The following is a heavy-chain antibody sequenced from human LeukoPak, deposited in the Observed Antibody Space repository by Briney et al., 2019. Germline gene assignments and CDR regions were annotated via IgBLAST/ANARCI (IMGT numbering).Heavy chain of an antibody. CDR1: GFTFSSYG. V-gene: IGHV3-30*02. CDR2: IRYDGSNK. CDR3: AKAYGSGSYVWEFDY. D-gene: IGHD3-10*01. Sequence: GGSLRLSCAASGFTFSSYGMHWVRQAPGKGLEWVAFIRYDGSNKYYADSVKGRFTISRDNSKNTLYLQMNSLRAEDTAVYYCAKAYGSGSYVWEFDYWGQGTLVTVSS. J-gene: IGHJ4*02.